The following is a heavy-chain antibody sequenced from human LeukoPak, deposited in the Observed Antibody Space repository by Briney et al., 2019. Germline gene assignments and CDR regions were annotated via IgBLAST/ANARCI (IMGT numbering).Heavy chain of an antibody. CDR1: GYTFTSYA. Sequence: LGASVKVSCKASGYTFTSYAMGWVRQAPGQGLEWMGWINTDTGKLTYAQGFTGRFVFSLDTSVSTAYLQISSLKAEDTAVYYCARGGRGAYYDSSGYYLYYFDYWGQGTLVTVSS. D-gene: IGHD3-22*01. CDR2: INTDTGKL. CDR3: ARGGRGAYYDSSGYYLYYFDY. V-gene: IGHV7-4-1*02. J-gene: IGHJ4*02.